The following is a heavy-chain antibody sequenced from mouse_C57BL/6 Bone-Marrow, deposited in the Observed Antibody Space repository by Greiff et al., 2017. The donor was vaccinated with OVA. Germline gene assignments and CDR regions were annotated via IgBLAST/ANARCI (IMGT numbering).Heavy chain of an antibody. Sequence: EVKLVESGPGLVKPSQSLSLTCSVTGYSFTSGYYWYCLRQFPGNQLELMGYISYDGSNNYNPSLTNRISITRDTAKYQFFLKLNSVTTEDTATYYCARGLRFDYWGQGTTLTVAS. V-gene: IGHV3-6*01. CDR2: ISYDGSN. D-gene: IGHD6-1*01. CDR3: ARGLRFDY. CDR1: GYSFTSGYY. J-gene: IGHJ2*01.